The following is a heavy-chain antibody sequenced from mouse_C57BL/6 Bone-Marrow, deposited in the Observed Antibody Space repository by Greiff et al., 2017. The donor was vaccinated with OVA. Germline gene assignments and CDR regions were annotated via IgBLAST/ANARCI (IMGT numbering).Heavy chain of an antibody. V-gene: IGHV5-4*03. Sequence: EVNLVESGGGLVKPGGSLKLSCAASGFTFSSYAMSWVRQTPEKRLEWVATISDGGSYTYYPDNVKGRFTISRDNAKNNLYLQMSHLKSEDTAMYYCARGVYRFAYWGQGTLVTVSA. CDR3: ARGVYRFAY. CDR1: GFTFSSYA. D-gene: IGHD2-1*01. CDR2: ISDGGSYT. J-gene: IGHJ3*01.